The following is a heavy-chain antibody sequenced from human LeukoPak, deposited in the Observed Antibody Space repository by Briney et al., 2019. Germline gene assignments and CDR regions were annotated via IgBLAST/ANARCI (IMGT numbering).Heavy chain of an antibody. CDR3: AREVTMTTITPLLW. Sequence: GGSLRLSCAASGFTFSIYWMHWVRQAPGKGLVWVSRINSDGSSTSYADSVKGGFTISRDNAKNTLYLQMNSLRAEDTAVYYCAREVTMTTITPLLWWGQGTLVTVSS. V-gene: IGHV3-74*01. J-gene: IGHJ4*02. CDR2: INSDGSST. D-gene: IGHD5-24*01. CDR1: GFTFSIYW.